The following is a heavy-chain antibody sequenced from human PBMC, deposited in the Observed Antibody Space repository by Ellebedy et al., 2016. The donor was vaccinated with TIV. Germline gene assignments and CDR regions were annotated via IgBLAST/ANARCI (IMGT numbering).Heavy chain of an antibody. CDR3: ARQSARGYRSYYGSGSHFPLDY. D-gene: IGHD3-10*01. CDR2: IYFSGST. V-gene: IGHV4-34*01. CDR1: GGSFSGYY. Sequence: MPGGSLRPSCAVHGGSFSGYYWTWISQPPGKGLEWIGSIYFSGSTSNNPSLKSQVTMSVDTSTNQFSLKMTSVTAADTAVYYCARQSARGYRSYYGSGSHFPLDYWGQGTLVTVSS. J-gene: IGHJ4*02.